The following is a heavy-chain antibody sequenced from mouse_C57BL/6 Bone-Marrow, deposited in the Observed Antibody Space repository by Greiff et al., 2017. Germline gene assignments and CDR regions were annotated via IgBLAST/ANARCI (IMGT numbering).Heavy chain of an antibody. D-gene: IGHD1-1*01. J-gene: IGHJ1*03. V-gene: IGHV1-63*01. CDR1: GYTFTNYW. Sequence: QVQLKQSGAELVRPGTSVKMSCKASGYTFTNYWIGWAKQRPGHGLEWIGDIYPGGGYTNYNEKFKGKATLTADKSSSTAYMQFSSLTSEDSAIYYCAREVGWYFDVWGTGTTVTVSS. CDR2: IYPGGGYT. CDR3: AREVGWYFDV.